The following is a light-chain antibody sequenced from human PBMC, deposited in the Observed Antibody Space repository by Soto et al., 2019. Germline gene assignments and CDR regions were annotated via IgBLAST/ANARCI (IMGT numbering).Light chain of an antibody. CDR2: TDY. J-gene: IGLJ3*02. Sequence: QSALTQPASVSGSPGQSITISCTGTSSDVGGYNYVSWYQQHPGTAPKLLIYTDYQRPSGVPDRFSGSKSGTSASLAINGLHSEDEADYYCASWDDNLNGGVFGGGTKLTVL. CDR3: ASWDDNLNGGV. CDR1: SSDVGGYNY. V-gene: IGLV2-14*01.